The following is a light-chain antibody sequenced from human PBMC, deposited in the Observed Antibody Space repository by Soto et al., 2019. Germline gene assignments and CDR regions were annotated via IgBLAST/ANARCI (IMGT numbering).Light chain of an antibody. CDR2: GAS. Sequence: EIVLTQSPGIWSLSPGERASPSCGASQSISSSFLAWYQQKPGQAPRLLIYGASSRATGIPDRFSGSGSETDFILTISRLEPEDFAVYYCQQYDSSPSTFGQGTRVEIK. CDR3: QQYDSSPST. V-gene: IGKV3-20*01. J-gene: IGKJ5*01. CDR1: QSISSSF.